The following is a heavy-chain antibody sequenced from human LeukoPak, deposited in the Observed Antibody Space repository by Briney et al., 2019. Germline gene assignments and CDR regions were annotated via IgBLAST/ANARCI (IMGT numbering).Heavy chain of an antibody. CDR1: GITLSELW. CDR2: IKQDGSEK. D-gene: IGHD6-19*01. Sequence: GGSLRLSCAGYGITLSELWMNWVRQVPGKGLEWVANIKQDGSEKKYVDSVKGRFTISRDNAKNSLYLQMNSLRVDDTAVYYCVGGYGWLPDYWGQGALVTVSS. CDR3: VGGYGWLPDY. V-gene: IGHV3-7*04. J-gene: IGHJ4*02.